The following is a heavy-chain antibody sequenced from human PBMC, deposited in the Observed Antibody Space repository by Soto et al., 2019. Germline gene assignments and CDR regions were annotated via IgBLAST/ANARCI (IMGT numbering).Heavy chain of an antibody. J-gene: IGHJ4*01. CDR2: IYHGGTT. V-gene: IGHV4-38-2*02. D-gene: IGHD6-19*01. CDR3: ARVHVMVVAGSTFDY. Sequence: PSETLSLTCTVSCYSISSGSYWAWIRQPPGKGPEWIASIYHGGTTFYNPSLKSRITISVDTSNNQFSLKLTSVTAADTDVYYCARVHVMVVAGSTFDYWGHGSLVTVSS. CDR1: CYSISSGSY.